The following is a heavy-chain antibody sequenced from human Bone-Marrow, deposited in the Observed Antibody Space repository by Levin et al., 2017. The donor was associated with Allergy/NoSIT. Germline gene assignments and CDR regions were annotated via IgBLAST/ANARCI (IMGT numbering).Heavy chain of an antibody. V-gene: IGHV4-39*01. CDR2: VFYNGKD. J-gene: IGHJ3*02. D-gene: IGHD1-26*01. CDR1: GYSIRGSHYY. CDR3: TRHDTGVGDDFNYDAFDI. Sequence: KPSETLSLTCTVSGYSIRGSHYYWGWVRLTPGTRLEWIVSVFYNGKDFYNPSLKGRVTVSVDTPNNEFSLRLHSVTAADTAVYFCTRHDTGVGDDFNYDAFDIWGQGTTVTVSS.